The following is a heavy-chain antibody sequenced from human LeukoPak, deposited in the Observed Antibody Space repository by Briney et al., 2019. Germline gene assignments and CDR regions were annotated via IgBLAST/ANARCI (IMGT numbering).Heavy chain of an antibody. D-gene: IGHD2-2*01. CDR2: ISGSGGST. CDR3: ARGPLGYCSSTSCYGVYYYYYYYMDV. V-gene: IGHV3-23*01. Sequence: GSLRLSCAASGFTFSSYAMSWVRQAPGKGLEWVSAISGSGGSTYYADSVKGRFTISRDNSKNTLYLQMNSLRAEDTAVYYCARGPLGYCSSTSCYGVYYYYYYYMDVWGKGTTVTVSS. CDR1: GFTFSSYA. J-gene: IGHJ6*03.